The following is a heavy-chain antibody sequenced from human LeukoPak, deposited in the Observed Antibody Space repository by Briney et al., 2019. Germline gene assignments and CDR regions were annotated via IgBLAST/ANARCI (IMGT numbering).Heavy chain of an antibody. D-gene: IGHD1-26*01. CDR3: ARDLVGSGSYYAFDI. J-gene: IGHJ3*02. CDR1: GYTFTGYY. Sequence: GASVKVSCKASGYTFTGYYMHWVRQAPGQGLEWMGWINPNSGGTNYAQKFQGRVTMTRDTSISTAYMELSRLRSDDTAVYYCARDLVGSGSYYAFDIWGQGTMVTVSS. V-gene: IGHV1-2*02. CDR2: INPNSGGT.